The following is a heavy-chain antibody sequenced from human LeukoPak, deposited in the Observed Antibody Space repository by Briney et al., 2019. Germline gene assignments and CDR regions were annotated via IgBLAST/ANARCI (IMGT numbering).Heavy chain of an antibody. V-gene: IGHV3-48*04. CDR1: GFTFSSYW. J-gene: IGHJ6*03. CDR2: ISSSGSTI. D-gene: IGHD6-6*01. Sequence: PGGSLRLSCATSGFTFSSYWMSWVRQAPGKGLEWVSYISSSGSTIYYADSVKGRFTISRDNAKNSLYLQMNSLRAEDTAVYFCSRAEYSPGYYSYDYYYMDVWGKGTTVTVSS. CDR3: SRAEYSPGYYSYDYYYMDV.